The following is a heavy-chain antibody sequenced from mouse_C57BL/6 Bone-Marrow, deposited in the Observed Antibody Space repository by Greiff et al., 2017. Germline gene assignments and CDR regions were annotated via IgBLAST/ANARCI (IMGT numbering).Heavy chain of an antibody. J-gene: IGHJ3*01. Sequence: EVQLVESGGGLVKPGGSLKLSCAASGFTFSSYAMSWVRQTPEKRLEWVATISDGGSYTYYPDNVKGRFTISRDNAKNNLYLQMSHLKSEDTAMYYCARDLSAWFAYWGQGTLVTVSA. CDR2: ISDGGSYT. CDR3: ARDLSAWFAY. D-gene: IGHD2-3*01. CDR1: GFTFSSYA. V-gene: IGHV5-4*01.